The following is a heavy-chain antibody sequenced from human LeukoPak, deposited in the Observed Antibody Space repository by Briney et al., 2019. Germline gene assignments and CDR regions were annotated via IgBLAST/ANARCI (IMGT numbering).Heavy chain of an antibody. CDR2: ISYDGSNK. D-gene: IGHD6-13*01. Sequence: GGSLRLSCAASGFTFSSYGMHWVRQAPGKGLEWVAVISYDGSNKYYADSVKGRFTISRDNSKNTLYLQMNSLRAEDTAVYYCAKRTAADDYWGQGTLVTVSS. J-gene: IGHJ4*02. CDR1: GFTFSSYG. V-gene: IGHV3-30*18. CDR3: AKRTAADDY.